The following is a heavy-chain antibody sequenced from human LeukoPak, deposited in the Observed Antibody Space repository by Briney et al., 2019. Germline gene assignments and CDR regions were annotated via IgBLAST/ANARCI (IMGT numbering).Heavy chain of an antibody. Sequence: SVKVSCKASGGTFSSYAISWVRQAPGQGLEWMGGIIPIFGTANYAQKLQGRVTMTTDTSTSTAYMELRSLRSDDTAVYYCARGIAMIVVVSPSDGGAFDSWGQGTLVTVSS. CDR2: IIPIFGTA. CDR3: ARGIAMIVVVSPSDGGAFDS. D-gene: IGHD3-22*01. J-gene: IGHJ4*02. V-gene: IGHV1-69*05. CDR1: GGTFSSYA.